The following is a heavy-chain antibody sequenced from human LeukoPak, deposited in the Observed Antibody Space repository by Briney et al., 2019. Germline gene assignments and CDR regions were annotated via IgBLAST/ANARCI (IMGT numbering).Heavy chain of an antibody. V-gene: IGHV4-38-2*02. CDR3: ARATYFYDSGTYYYFDY. J-gene: IGHJ4*02. CDR2: IYHSGST. D-gene: IGHD3-10*01. Sequence: SETLSLTCTVSGYSISSGYYWGWIRQPPGKGLEWIGSIYHSGSTNYNPSLKSRVTISVDTSKNQFSLKLSSVTAADTALYYCARATYFYDSGTYYYFDYWGQGTLVTVSS. CDR1: GYSISSGYY.